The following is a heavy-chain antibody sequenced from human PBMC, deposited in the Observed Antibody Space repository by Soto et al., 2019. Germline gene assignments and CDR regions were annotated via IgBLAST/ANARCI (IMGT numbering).Heavy chain of an antibody. Sequence: PGGSLRLSCAASGLTFSSYAMHWVRQAPGKGLEWVAVISYDGSNKYYADSVKGRFTISRDNSKNTLYLQMNSLRAEDTAVYYCARDQRSMVRGSFDYCGQGPLVTVSS. V-gene: IGHV3-30-3*01. CDR3: ARDQRSMVRGSFDY. CDR2: ISYDGSNK. CDR1: GLTFSSYA. D-gene: IGHD3-10*01. J-gene: IGHJ4*02.